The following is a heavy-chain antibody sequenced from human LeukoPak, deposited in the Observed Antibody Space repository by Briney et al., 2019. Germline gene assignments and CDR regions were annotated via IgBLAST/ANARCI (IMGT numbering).Heavy chain of an antibody. D-gene: IGHD5-24*01. Sequence: PGGSLRLSCAASGFTFSSYSMNWVRQAPGKGLEWVSSISSSSSYIYYADSVKGRFTISRDNAKNSLYLQMNSMRAEDTAVYYCAKSREMATYHFDYWGQGTLVTVSS. CDR1: GFTFSSYS. V-gene: IGHV3-21*01. J-gene: IGHJ4*02. CDR3: AKSREMATYHFDY. CDR2: ISSSSSYI.